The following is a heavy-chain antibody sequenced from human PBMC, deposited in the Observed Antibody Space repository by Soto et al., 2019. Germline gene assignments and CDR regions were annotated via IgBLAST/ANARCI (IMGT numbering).Heavy chain of an antibody. Sequence: SETLSLTCTVSGGSISSGGYCWSWIRQHPGKGLEWIGYIYYSGSTYYNPSLKSRVTISVDTSKNQFSLKLSSVTAADTAVYYCARSASGYAPTFDYWGQGTLVTVSS. D-gene: IGHD3-22*01. CDR3: ARSASGYAPTFDY. J-gene: IGHJ4*02. CDR1: GGSISSGGYC. CDR2: IYYSGST. V-gene: IGHV4-31*03.